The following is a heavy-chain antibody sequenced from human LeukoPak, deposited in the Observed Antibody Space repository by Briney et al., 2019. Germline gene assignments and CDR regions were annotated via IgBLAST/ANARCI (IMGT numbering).Heavy chain of an antibody. J-gene: IGHJ3*02. D-gene: IGHD3-10*01. CDR1: AYSISSGYY. CDR2: IYYSGST. Sequence: PSETLSLTCTVSAYSISSGYYWGWTRQPPGKGLEWIGTIYYSGSTYYNPSLKSRVTISLDTSRNQFSLKLNSVTAADTAVYYCAKSNGYGLIDIWGQGTMVTVSS. V-gene: IGHV4-38-2*02. CDR3: AKSNGYGLIDI.